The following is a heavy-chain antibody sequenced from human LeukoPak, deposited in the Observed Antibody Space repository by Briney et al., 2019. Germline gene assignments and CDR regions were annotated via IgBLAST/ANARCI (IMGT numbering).Heavy chain of an antibody. J-gene: IGHJ4*02. CDR3: ARDFPNAPRASPFDY. V-gene: IGHV3-21*01. D-gene: IGHD2-2*01. Sequence: GRSLRLSCAASGFTFSSYSMNWVRQAPGKGLEWVSSISSSSSYIYYADSVKGRFTISRDNAKNSLYLQMNSLRAEDTAVYYCARDFPNAPRASPFDYWGQGTLVTVSS. CDR2: ISSSSSYI. CDR1: GFTFSSYS.